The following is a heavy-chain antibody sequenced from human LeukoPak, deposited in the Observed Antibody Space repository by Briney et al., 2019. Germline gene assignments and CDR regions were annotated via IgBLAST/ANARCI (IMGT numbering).Heavy chain of an antibody. J-gene: IGHJ3*02. D-gene: IGHD3-22*01. CDR3: ARAYYYDSSGYYSHDAFDI. CDR1: GVSISSYY. V-gene: IGHV4-59*05. Sequence: SETLSLTCTVSGVSISSYYWSWIRQPPGKGLEWIGSIYYSGSTYYNPSLKSRVAISVDTSKNQFSLKLSSVTAADTAVYYCARAYYYDSSGYYSHDAFDIWGQGTMVTVSS. CDR2: IYYSGST.